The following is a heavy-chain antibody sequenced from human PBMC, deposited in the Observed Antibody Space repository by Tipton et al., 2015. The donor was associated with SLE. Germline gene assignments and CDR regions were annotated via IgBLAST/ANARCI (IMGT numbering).Heavy chain of an antibody. J-gene: IGHJ5*02. D-gene: IGHD3-22*01. CDR3: AKGTYDTQGNNWFDP. CDR1: GFTFGNYA. CDR2: ITSGDDA. Sequence: GSLRLSCAASGFTFGNYAMNWVRQAPGKGLEWVSTITSGDDAHYSDSVKGRFTISRDKSTNTVYLQMSSLRAEDTALYYCAKGTYDTQGNNWFDPWGQGTLVSVSS. V-gene: IGHV3-23*01.